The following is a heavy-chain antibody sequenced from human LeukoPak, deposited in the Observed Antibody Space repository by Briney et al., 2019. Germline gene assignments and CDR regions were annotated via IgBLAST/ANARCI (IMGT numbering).Heavy chain of an antibody. V-gene: IGHV3-7*01. J-gene: IGHJ5*02. CDR3: ARDLGQYYDTSDNWFDP. D-gene: IGHD3-22*01. CDR1: GFTFSTSW. Sequence: GGSLRLSCAASGFTFSTSWMTWVRQAPGKGLEFVANIKHDGSEKYYVDSVQGRFTISRDNAKNSLYLQMNSLRAEDTAVYYCARDLGQYYDTSDNWFDPWGQGTLVTVSS. CDR2: IKHDGSEK.